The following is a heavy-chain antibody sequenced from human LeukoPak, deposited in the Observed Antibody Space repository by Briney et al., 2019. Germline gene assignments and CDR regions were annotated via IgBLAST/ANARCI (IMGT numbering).Heavy chain of an antibody. Sequence: GGSLRLSCAASGFTFSDYYMSWIRQAPGKGLEWISFISSSSSYTNYADSVKGQFTISRDNAKKSLYLQMNSLRAEDTAVYYCARVDYGGTYFDYWGQGTLVTVSS. CDR2: ISSSSSYT. CDR3: ARVDYGGTYFDY. J-gene: IGHJ4*02. CDR1: GFTFSDYY. V-gene: IGHV3-11*05. D-gene: IGHD4-23*01.